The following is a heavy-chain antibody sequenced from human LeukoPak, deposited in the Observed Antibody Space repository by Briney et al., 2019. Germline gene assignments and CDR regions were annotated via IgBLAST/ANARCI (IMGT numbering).Heavy chain of an antibody. Sequence: PGGSLRLSCAASGFTFSSYSMNWVRQAPGKGLEWVSYISSSSSTIYYADSVKGRFTISRDNAKNSLYLQMNSLRAEDTAVYYCARDPGGVYRSGWYKGQQAGNDYWGQGTLVTVSS. CDR1: GFTFSSYS. V-gene: IGHV3-48*01. CDR3: ARDPGGVYRSGWYKGQQAGNDY. CDR2: ISSSSSTI. D-gene: IGHD6-19*01. J-gene: IGHJ4*02.